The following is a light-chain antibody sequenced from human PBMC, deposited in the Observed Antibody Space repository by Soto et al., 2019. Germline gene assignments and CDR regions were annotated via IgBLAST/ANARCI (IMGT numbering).Light chain of an antibody. Sequence: EIELTQSPGTLSLSPGERATLSCKASQSISSTLLAWYQQKTGQAPRLLIYSSSIRATGIPDRFSGSGSGTDFTLTTSRLEPEDFAVYYCQQYGSSLITFGQGTRLEIK. CDR1: QSISSTL. CDR2: SSS. CDR3: QQYGSSLIT. J-gene: IGKJ5*01. V-gene: IGKV3-20*01.